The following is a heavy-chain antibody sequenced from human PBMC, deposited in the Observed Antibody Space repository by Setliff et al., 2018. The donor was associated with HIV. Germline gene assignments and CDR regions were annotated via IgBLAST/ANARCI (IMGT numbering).Heavy chain of an antibody. V-gene: IGHV1-2*02. CDR1: GYLFTGYY. CDR2: INVNSGGT. Sequence: ASVKVSCKASGYLFTGYYMHWVRQAPGQGLEWMGWINVNSGGTKYAQKFQGRVTMTRDTSISTAYMVVSSLRSDDTAVYYCAREGSPIYYFDYWSQGTLVTVSS. CDR3: AREGSPIYYFDY. J-gene: IGHJ4*02. D-gene: IGHD3-10*01.